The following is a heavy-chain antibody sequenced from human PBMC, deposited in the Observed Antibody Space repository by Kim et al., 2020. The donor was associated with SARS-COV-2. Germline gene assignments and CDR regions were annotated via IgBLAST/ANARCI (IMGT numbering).Heavy chain of an antibody. CDR2: INPNSGVT. CDR3: ARDYKAGY. D-gene: IGHD1-1*01. J-gene: IGHJ4*02. CDR1: GYTFTGYY. V-gene: IGHV1-2*02. Sequence: ASVKVSCKASGYTFTGYYMHWVRQAPGQGLEWMGWINPNSGVTNYAQKFQGRVTMTRDTSIITSYMELSRLRSDDTAVYYVARDYKAGYWGQGTLVTVSS.